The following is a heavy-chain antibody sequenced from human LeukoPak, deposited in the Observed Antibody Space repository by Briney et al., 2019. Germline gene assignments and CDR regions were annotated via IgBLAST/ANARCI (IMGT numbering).Heavy chain of an antibody. D-gene: IGHD3-10*01. CDR1: GYTFTSYY. Sequence: ASVKVSCKASGYTFTSYYMHWVRQAPGQGLEWMGIINPSGGSTSYAQKFQGRVTMTRDTSTSTVYMELSSLRSEDTAVYYCARGLLLWFGELFAFDYWGQGTLVTVSS. V-gene: IGHV1-46*01. J-gene: IGHJ4*02. CDR2: INPSGGST. CDR3: ARGLLLWFGELFAFDY.